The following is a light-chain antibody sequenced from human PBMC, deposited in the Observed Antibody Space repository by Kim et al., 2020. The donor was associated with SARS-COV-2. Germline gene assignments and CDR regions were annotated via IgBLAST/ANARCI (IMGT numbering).Light chain of an antibody. CDR3: QQYASSPLT. Sequence: SPWESATLSGRASQSVSSSYLAWYQQKPGQAPRLLIYGASSRATGIPDRFSGSESGTDFTLTISRLEPEDFAMYYCQQYASSPLTFGGGTKVDIK. V-gene: IGKV3-20*01. CDR1: QSVSSSY. CDR2: GAS. J-gene: IGKJ4*01.